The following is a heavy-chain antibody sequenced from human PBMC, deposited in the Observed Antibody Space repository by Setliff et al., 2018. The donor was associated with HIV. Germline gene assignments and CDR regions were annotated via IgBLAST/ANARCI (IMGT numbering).Heavy chain of an antibody. CDR2: ISPDGSAT. CDR1: GFTFSSAW. J-gene: IGHJ4*02. Sequence: GGSLRLSCAASGFTFSSAWMGWVRQAPAKGLEWVANISPDGSATYYVDSVKGRFTVSRDSAQSSLYLQMSSLRAEDTAVYYCARSHYSRGESFDYWGQGTLVTVSS. V-gene: IGHV3-7*01. D-gene: IGHD2-21*01. CDR3: ARSHYSRGESFDY.